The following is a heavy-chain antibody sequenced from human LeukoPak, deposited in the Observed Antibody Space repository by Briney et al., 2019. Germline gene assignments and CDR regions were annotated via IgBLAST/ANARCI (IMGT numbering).Heavy chain of an antibody. V-gene: IGHV3-21*01. J-gene: IGHJ3*02. Sequence: PGGSLRLSCAASGFNFTNYNMNWVRQAPGKGLEWVSSIHSSSGSIYYADSLKGRFTISRDNAKNSLYLQMNSLRAEDTAVYYCARVSGSGRAFDIWGQGTMVTVSS. CDR1: GFNFTNYN. CDR3: ARVSGSGRAFDI. CDR2: IHSSSGSI.